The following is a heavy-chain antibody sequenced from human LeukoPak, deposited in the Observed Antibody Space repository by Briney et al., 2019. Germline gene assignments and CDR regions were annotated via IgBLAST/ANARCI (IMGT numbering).Heavy chain of an antibody. CDR3: ARDWEYWYFDL. CDR2: ISSSSTTI. J-gene: IGHJ2*01. V-gene: IGHV3-48*02. CDR1: GFTFSSYT. D-gene: IGHD2/OR15-2a*01. Sequence: GGSLRLSCAASGFTFSSYTMNWVRQAPGKGLEWVSYISSSSTTIYYADSVKGRFTISRDNAKNSLYRQMNSLRDEDTAVYYCARDWEYWYFDLWGRGTLVTVSS.